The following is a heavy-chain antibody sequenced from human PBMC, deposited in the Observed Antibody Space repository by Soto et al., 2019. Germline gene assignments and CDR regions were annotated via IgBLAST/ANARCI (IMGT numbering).Heavy chain of an antibody. CDR3: ARDKVDNYYYDSTGYKDY. Sequence: ASVKVSCKASGYTFTYCYRNWVRHATGQGLEWMGIINPNDGSTTYAQKFQGRVTMTRDTSTSTVYMELSSLRSEDTAVYYCARDKVDNYYYDSTGYKDYWGQGTLVTVSS. V-gene: IGHV1-46*01. CDR2: INPNDGST. D-gene: IGHD3-22*01. J-gene: IGHJ4*02. CDR1: GYTFTYCY.